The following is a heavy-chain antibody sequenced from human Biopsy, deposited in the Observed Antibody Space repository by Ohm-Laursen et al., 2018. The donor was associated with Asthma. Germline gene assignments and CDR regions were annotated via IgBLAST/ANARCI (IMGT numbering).Heavy chain of an antibody. CDR1: GASISSGGYY. J-gene: IGHJ6*02. D-gene: IGHD3-9*01. CDR2: IDYSGTT. CDR3: ARVNTLIQAANYFSYAMDV. Sequence: TLSLTCTVSGASISSGGYYWSWIRHHPGSGLEWIGYIDYSGTTYYNPSLKSRVTISVDRSQRQFSLKVNSVTAADTAVYYCARVNTLIQAANYFSYAMDVWGQGTTVTVSS. V-gene: IGHV4-31*02.